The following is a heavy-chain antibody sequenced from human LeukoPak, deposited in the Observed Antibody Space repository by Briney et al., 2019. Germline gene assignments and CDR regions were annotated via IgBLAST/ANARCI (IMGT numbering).Heavy chain of an antibody. Sequence: PSETLSLTCTVSGGSISSSSYYWGWIRQPPGKGLEWIGSIYYRGSTNYNPSLKSRVTTSVDTSKNQFSLKLSSVTAADTAVYYCASRTYYYDSSAYYGAFDIWGQGTMVTVSS. CDR2: IYYRGST. V-gene: IGHV4-39*01. J-gene: IGHJ3*02. CDR1: GGSISSSSYY. D-gene: IGHD3-22*01. CDR3: ASRTYYYDSSAYYGAFDI.